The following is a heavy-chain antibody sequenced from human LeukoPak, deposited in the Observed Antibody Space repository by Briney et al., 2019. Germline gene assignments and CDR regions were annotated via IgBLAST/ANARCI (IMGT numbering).Heavy chain of an antibody. CDR3: AKRSSMGAFDI. D-gene: IGHD1-26*01. CDR2: ISDNGGGT. V-gene: IGHV3-23*01. CDR1: RFTFSTYA. J-gene: IGHJ3*02. Sequence: PGGSLRLSCAASRFTFSTYAMNWVRQAPGKGLEWVSAISDNGGGTFYIDSVKGRFTISRDNSKNMLYLQMNSPRADDRALYYCAKRSSMGAFDIWGQGTMVTVSS.